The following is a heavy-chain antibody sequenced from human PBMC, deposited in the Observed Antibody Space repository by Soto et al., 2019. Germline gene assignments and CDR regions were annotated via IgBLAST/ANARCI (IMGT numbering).Heavy chain of an antibody. Sequence: ARRVAWAAPGFTFDDYAMHWGRQAPGKGLEWVSGISWNSGSIGYADSVKGRFTISRDNAKNSLYLQMNSLRAEDTALYYCAKDMKHYYGSGAPFDYWGQGTLVTVSS. CDR2: ISWNSGSI. CDR3: AKDMKHYYGSGAPFDY. V-gene: IGHV3-9*01. CDR1: GFTFDDYA. J-gene: IGHJ4*02. D-gene: IGHD3-10*01.